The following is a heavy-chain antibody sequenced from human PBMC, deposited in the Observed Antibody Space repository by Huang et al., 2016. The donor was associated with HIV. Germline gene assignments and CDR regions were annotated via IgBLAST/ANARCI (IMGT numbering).Heavy chain of an antibody. CDR2: ITSYHGNT. CDR1: GYMFDSYG. Sequence: QVQLVQSGTEVKRPGAPVRISCRTSGYMFDSYGVSLVRQAPGQGLEWMGLITSYHGNTNYQQKFQGRVTMTTDSSTTTAYMELRSLRSDDTAVYYCARAVGQAYYHNNRPSKLFGMDIWGQGTTVTVSS. V-gene: IGHV1-18*04. J-gene: IGHJ6*02. D-gene: IGHD3-3*02. CDR3: ARAVGQAYYHNNRPSKLFGMDI.